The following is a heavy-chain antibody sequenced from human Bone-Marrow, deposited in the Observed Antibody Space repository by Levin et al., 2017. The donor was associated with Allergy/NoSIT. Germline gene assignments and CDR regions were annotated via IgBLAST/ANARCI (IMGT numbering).Heavy chain of an antibody. CDR3: VREIVAAVHYYYGMDV. CDR1: GFTLSDYE. CDR2: ISSGGSTT. V-gene: IGHV3-11*04. D-gene: IGHD6-13*01. Sequence: SCAVSGFTLSDYEMSWVRQPPGKGPEWVAFISSGGSTTWYADSVKGRFAITRDNDRNLLYLQMHSLRPEDTALYYCVREIVAAVHYYYGMDVWGQGTTVTVSS. J-gene: IGHJ6*02.